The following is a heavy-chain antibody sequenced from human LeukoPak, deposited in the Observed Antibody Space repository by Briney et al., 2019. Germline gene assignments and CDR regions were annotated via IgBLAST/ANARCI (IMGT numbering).Heavy chain of an antibody. CDR2: ISPNSGGT. CDR1: GYTFTAYY. D-gene: IGHD7-27*01. J-gene: IGHJ2*01. Sequence: ASVKVSCKASGYTFTAYYIHWVRQAPGQGLEWMGWISPNSGGTDYAQKSKGRVTMTRDTSISTTYVELSSLSSDDTAVYYCAIQPWGSGNNWYLHLWGRGTLVTVSS. V-gene: IGHV1-2*02. CDR3: AIQPWGSGNNWYLHL.